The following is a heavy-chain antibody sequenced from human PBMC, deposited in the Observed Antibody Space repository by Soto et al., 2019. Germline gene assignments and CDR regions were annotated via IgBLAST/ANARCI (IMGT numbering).Heavy chain of an antibody. J-gene: IGHJ4*02. CDR3: VTIGLQLGRSPLEYYFDY. CDR2: ISSSSTI. CDR1: GFTFSSYS. V-gene: IGHV3-48*04. D-gene: IGHD7-27*01. Sequence: GGSLRLSCAASGFTFSSYSMNWVRQAPGKGLEWVSYISSSSTIYYADSVKGRFTISRDNAKNSLYLQMNSLRAEDTAVYYCVTIGLQLGRSPLEYYFDYWGQGTLVTVSS.